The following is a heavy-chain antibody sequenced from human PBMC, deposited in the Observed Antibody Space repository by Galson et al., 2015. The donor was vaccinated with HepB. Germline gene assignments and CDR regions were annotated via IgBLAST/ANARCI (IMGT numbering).Heavy chain of an antibody. CDR1: GFTFSNYG. CDR3: VSSSMGLDAFDI. J-gene: IGHJ3*02. D-gene: IGHD6-6*01. Sequence: SLRLSCAASGFTFSNYGMHWVRQAPGKGLEWVAVIWYDGSNKYYADSVKGRFTISRDNSKNTLYLQMNSLRAEDTAVYYCVSSSMGLDAFDIWGQGTMVTVSS. CDR2: IWYDGSNK. V-gene: IGHV3-33*01.